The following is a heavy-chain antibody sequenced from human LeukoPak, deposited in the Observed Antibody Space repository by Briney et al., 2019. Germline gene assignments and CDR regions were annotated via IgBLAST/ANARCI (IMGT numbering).Heavy chain of an antibody. J-gene: IGHJ6*04. CDR2: ISSSSSYI. V-gene: IGHV3-21*01. Sequence: PGGSLRLSCAASGFTFSSYSMNWVRQAPGKGLEWVSSISSSSSYIYYADSVKGRFTISRDNAKNSLYLQMNSLRAEDTARYYRARDNGDVVAPLLDVWGKGTTVTISS. CDR1: GFTFSSYS. CDR3: ARDNGDVVAPLLDV. D-gene: IGHD2-21*01.